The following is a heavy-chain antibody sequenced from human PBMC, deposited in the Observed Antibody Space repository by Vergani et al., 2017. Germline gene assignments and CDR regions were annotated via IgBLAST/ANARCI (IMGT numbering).Heavy chain of an antibody. J-gene: IGHJ4*02. CDR2: INHSGST. V-gene: IGHV4-30-4*08. Sequence: QVQLQESGPGLVKPSQTLSLTCTVSGGSISSGDYYWNWIRQHPGKGLEWIGNINHSGSTNYNPSLKSRVTISVDTSKNQFSLKLSSVTAADTAVYYCVIWVDCSGGSCYSSYWGQGTLVTVSS. D-gene: IGHD2-15*01. CDR1: GGSISSGDYY. CDR3: VIWVDCSGGSCYSSY.